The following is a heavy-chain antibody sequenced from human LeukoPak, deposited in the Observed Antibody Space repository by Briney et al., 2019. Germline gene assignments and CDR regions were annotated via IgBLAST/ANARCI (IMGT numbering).Heavy chain of an antibody. V-gene: IGHV3-48*03. J-gene: IGHJ4*02. CDR3: ARGPPIAVTGTGY. CDR1: GFTFSSYE. D-gene: IGHD6-19*01. CDR2: ISTSGNTI. Sequence: GGSLRLSCAASGFTFSSYEMNWVRQAPGKGLEWVSYISTSGNTIYYADSVKGRFTMSRDNAKKSLFLQMDRLRADDTAVYHCARGPPIAVTGTGYWGQGTLVTVFS.